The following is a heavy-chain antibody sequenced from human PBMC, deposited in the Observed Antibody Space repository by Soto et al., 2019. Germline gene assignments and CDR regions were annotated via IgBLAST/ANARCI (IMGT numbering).Heavy chain of an antibody. V-gene: IGHV1-58*01. CDR1: GFTFTSSA. D-gene: IGHD5-18*01. CDR2: IVVGSGNT. Sequence: ASVKVSCKASGFTFTSSAVQWVRQARGQRREWIGWIVVGSGNTNYAQKFQERVTITRDMSTSTAYMELSSLRSEDTAVYYCAADPGYSYGYHYYYGMDVWGQGXTVTVSS. J-gene: IGHJ6*02. CDR3: AADPGYSYGYHYYYGMDV.